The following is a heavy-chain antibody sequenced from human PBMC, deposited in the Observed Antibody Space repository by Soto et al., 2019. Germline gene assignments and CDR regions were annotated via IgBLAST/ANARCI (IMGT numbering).Heavy chain of an antibody. V-gene: IGHV3-23*01. J-gene: IGHJ4*02. CDR2: FRESGGTT. D-gene: IGHD3-22*01. CDR1: GFTFTSTA. Sequence: GGSLRLSCAASGFTFTSTAMSWVRQAPGKGLEWVSTFRESGGTTHYADSVKGRFTVSRDTSKNMLYLQMDSLRAEDTAIYYCANDFPWAMISTTLDNWGQGTLVTVSS. CDR3: ANDFPWAMISTTLDN.